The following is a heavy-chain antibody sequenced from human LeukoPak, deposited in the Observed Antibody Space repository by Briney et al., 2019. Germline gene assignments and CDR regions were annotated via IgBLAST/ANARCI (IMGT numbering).Heavy chain of an antibody. J-gene: IGHJ3*02. Sequence: GGSLRLSCAASGFTFSSYSMNRVRQAPGKGLEWVSSISSSSSYIYYADSVKGRFTISRDNAKNSLYLQMNSLRAEDTAVYYCARDGRSLYDSSGYYYVGAFDIWGQGTMVTVSS. D-gene: IGHD3-22*01. CDR2: ISSSSSYI. CDR1: GFTFSSYS. CDR3: ARDGRSLYDSSGYYYVGAFDI. V-gene: IGHV3-21*01.